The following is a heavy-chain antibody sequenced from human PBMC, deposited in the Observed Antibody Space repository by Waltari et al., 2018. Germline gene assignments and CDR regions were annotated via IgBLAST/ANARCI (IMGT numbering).Heavy chain of an antibody. V-gene: IGHV4-4*07. J-gene: IGHJ4*02. D-gene: IGHD2-15*01. CDR1: GGSISGYY. CDR2: IYPSGTT. CDR3: VRLAATSYFDY. Sequence: QVQLQESGPGLVKPSETLALRCTVSGGSISGYYWSWIRQPAGKGLEWIGRIYPSGTTNYNPSLQSRVTMSVYTSKNQFSLNLSSVTAADAAVYFCVRLAATSYFDYWGQGTLVSVSS.